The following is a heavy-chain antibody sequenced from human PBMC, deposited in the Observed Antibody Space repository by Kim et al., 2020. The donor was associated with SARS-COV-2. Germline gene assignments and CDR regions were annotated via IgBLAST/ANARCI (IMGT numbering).Heavy chain of an antibody. CDR1: GYTFSTYA. CDR2: INTKTRNP. Sequence: ASVKVSCKASGYTFSTYAINWVRQAPGQGLEYMGWINTKTRNPTYAQAFTGRFVFSLDTSVTTAYLQISSLKAEDTAVYYCARDHGGGNIGYWGQGTLVTVS. V-gene: IGHV7-4-1*02. J-gene: IGHJ4*02. CDR3: ARDHGGGNIGY. D-gene: IGHD2-15*01.